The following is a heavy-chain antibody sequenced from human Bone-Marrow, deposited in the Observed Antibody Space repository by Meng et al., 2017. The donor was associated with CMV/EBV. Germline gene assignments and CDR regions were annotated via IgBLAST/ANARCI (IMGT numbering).Heavy chain of an antibody. V-gene: IGHV3-7*01. D-gene: IGHD2-2*03. CDR3: ARVGYCSSTSCYDDY. Sequence: GGSLRLSCAASGFTFSSYWMSWVRQAPGKGLEWVANIKQDGSEKYYVDSVKGRLTISRDNAKNSLYLQMNSLRAEDTAVYYCARVGYCSSTSCYDDYWGQGTLVTVSS. CDR2: IKQDGSEK. CDR1: GFTFSSYW. J-gene: IGHJ4*02.